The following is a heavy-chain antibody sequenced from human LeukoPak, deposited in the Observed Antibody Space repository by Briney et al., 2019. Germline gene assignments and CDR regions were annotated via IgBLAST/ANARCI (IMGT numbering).Heavy chain of an antibody. Sequence: PSEALSLTCTVSGGSISSYYWSWIRQPPGKGLEWIGYIYYSGSTNYNPSLKSRVTISVDTSKNQFSLKLSSVTAADTAVYYCARLGGAFDIWGQGTMVTVSS. D-gene: IGHD3-16*01. CDR1: GGSISSYY. CDR2: IYYSGST. V-gene: IGHV4-59*08. J-gene: IGHJ3*02. CDR3: ARLGGAFDI.